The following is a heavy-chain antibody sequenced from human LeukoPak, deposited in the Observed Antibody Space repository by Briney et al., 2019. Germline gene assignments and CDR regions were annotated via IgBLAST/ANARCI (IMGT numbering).Heavy chain of an antibody. V-gene: IGHV3-23*01. Sequence: PGGSLRLSCAASGFTFSSYAMSWVRQAPGKGLEWVSAISGSGGSTYYADSVKGRFTISRDNSKNTLYLQMNSLTAEDTAVYFCAKDGDAYIEYYYYYMGVWGKGTTVTVSS. CDR1: GFTFSSYA. D-gene: IGHD5-24*01. J-gene: IGHJ6*03. CDR3: AKDGDAYIEYYYYYMGV. CDR2: ISGSGGST.